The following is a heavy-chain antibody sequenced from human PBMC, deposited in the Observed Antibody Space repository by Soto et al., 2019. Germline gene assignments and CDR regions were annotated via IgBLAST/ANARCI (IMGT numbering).Heavy chain of an antibody. D-gene: IGHD2-15*01. CDR1: GFTVSSNY. V-gene: IGHV3-53*01. CDR3: ARGKWVGAATPIDY. Sequence: EVQLVESGGGLIQPGGSLRLSCAASGFTVSSNYMSWVRQAPGKGLEWVSVIYSGGSTYYADSVKCRFTISRDNSKNTVSLQMNSLRAEDTAVYYCARGKWVGAATPIDYWGQGTLFTVSS. CDR2: IYSGGST. J-gene: IGHJ4*02.